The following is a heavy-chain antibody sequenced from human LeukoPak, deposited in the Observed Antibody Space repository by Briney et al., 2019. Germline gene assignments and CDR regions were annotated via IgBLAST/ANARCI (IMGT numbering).Heavy chain of an antibody. D-gene: IGHD5-12*01. V-gene: IGHV3-23*01. CDR2: ISGSGGTT. J-gene: IGHJ6*03. Sequence: GGSLRLSCVTSELTFSTYVMNWVRQAPGKGLEWVSAISGSGGTTYYADSVKGRFTISRENSKNTLFLQMRSLRAEDTAIYYCAKGGYRKNYYFYYYMDVWGIGTTVTVSS. CDR3: AKGGYRKNYYFYYYMDV. CDR1: ELTFSTYV.